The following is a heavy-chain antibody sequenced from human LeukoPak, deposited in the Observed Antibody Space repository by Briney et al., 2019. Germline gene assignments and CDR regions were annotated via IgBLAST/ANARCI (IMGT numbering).Heavy chain of an antibody. J-gene: IGHJ5*02. CDR2: IYYSGST. Sequence: SETLSLTCTVYGGSISSYYWSWIRQHPGKGLEWIGYIYYSGSTNYNPSLKSRVTISVDTSKNQFSLKLSSVTAADTAVYYCARHLGSTMITFGGVIGTPWFDPWGQGTLVTVSS. CDR3: ARHLGSTMITFGGVIGTPWFDP. CDR1: GGSISSYY. V-gene: IGHV4-59*08. D-gene: IGHD3-16*02.